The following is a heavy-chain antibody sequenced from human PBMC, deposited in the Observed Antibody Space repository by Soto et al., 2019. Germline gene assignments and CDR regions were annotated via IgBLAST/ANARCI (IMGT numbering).Heavy chain of an antibody. J-gene: IGHJ4*02. CDR1: GFTFSSYA. CDR2: ISGSGGST. V-gene: IGHV3-23*01. D-gene: IGHD3-22*01. Sequence: GWSLRLSCAASGFTFSSYAMSWVRQAPGKGLEWVSAISGSGGSTYYADSVKGRFTISRDNSKNTLYLQMNSLRAEDTAVYYCAKGREYYDSSGRFDYWGQGTLVTVSS. CDR3: AKGREYYDSSGRFDY.